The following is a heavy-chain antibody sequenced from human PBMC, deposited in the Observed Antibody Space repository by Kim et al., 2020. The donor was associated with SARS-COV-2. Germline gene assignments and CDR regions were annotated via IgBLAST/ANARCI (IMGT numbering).Heavy chain of an antibody. CDR3: ARIGGVVVIFSLLSGAFDI. CDR2: IYYSGST. V-gene: IGHV4-39*01. J-gene: IGHJ3*02. CDR1: GGSISSSSYY. D-gene: IGHD3-22*01. Sequence: SETLSLTCTVSGGSISSSSYYWGWIRQPPGKGLEWIGSIYYSGSTYYNPSLKSRVTISVDTSKNQFSLKLSSVTAADTAVYYCARIGGVVVIFSLLSGAFDIWGQGTMVTVSS.